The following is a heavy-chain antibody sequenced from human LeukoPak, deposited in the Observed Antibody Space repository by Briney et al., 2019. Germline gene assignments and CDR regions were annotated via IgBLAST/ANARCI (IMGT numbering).Heavy chain of an antibody. Sequence: GGSLRLSCAASGFTFSRDSMNWVRQAPGKGLEWVSYISSSSSTIYYADSVKGRFTISRDNAKNSLYLQMNSLRAEDTAVYYCARDPDAGITVFGVRFDPWGQGTLVTVSS. CDR3: ARDPDAGITVFGVRFDP. CDR2: ISSSSSTI. J-gene: IGHJ5*02. D-gene: IGHD3-3*01. V-gene: IGHV3-48*01. CDR1: GFTFSRDS.